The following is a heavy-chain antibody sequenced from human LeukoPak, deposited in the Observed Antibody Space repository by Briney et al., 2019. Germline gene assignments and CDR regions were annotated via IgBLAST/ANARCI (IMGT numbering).Heavy chain of an antibody. CDR1: GYTFTSYG. V-gene: IGHV1-18*01. D-gene: IGHD3-22*01. Sequence: ASVKVSCKASGYTFTSYGISWVRQAPGQGLEWMGWISAYNGNTNYAQKLQGRVTMTTDTSTSTAYMELGSLRSDDTAVYYCARDNPYYDSSGYYFFDYWGQGTLVTVSS. J-gene: IGHJ4*02. CDR3: ARDNPYYDSSGYYFFDY. CDR2: ISAYNGNT.